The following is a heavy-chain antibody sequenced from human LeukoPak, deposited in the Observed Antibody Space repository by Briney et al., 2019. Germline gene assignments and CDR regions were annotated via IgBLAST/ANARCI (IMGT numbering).Heavy chain of an antibody. J-gene: IGHJ6*03. D-gene: IGHD2-21*01. CDR2: INHSGST. CDR3: ARPKLVLAYCGGDCYYMDV. CDR1: GGSFSGYY. V-gene: IGHV4-34*01. Sequence: SETLSLTCAVYGGSFSGYYWSWIRQPPGKGLEWIGEINHSGSTNYNPSLKSRVTISVDTSKNQFSLKLSSVTAADTAVYYCARPKLVLAYCGGDCYYMDVWGKGTTVTVSS.